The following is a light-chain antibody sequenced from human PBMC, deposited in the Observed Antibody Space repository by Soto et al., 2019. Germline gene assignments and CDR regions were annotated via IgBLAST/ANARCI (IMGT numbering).Light chain of an antibody. CDR3: AAWDDSLNAWV. CDR1: SSIIGANS. Sequence: QSVLTQPPSASGTPGQRVTISCSGSSSIIGANSVNWYQQLPGTAPKLLIFNTNQRPSGVPDRFSGSRSGTSASLAINGLQSGDEADYYCAAWDDSLNAWVFGGGTKLTVL. J-gene: IGLJ3*02. V-gene: IGLV1-44*01. CDR2: NTN.